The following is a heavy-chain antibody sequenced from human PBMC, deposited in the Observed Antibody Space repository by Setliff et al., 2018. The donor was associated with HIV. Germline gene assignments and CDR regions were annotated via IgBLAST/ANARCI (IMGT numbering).Heavy chain of an antibody. CDR2: IYTSGST. Sequence: SETLSLTCTVSGGSISNYYWSWIRQPAGKGLEWIGRIYTSGSTNYNPSLKGRVTMSVDTSKNQFSLKLTSVTAADTAVYYCARGGYYFGSSLIEYFQHWGQGTQVTVSS. D-gene: IGHD3-22*01. V-gene: IGHV4-4*07. CDR3: ARGGYYFGSSLIEYFQH. J-gene: IGHJ1*01. CDR1: GGSISNYY.